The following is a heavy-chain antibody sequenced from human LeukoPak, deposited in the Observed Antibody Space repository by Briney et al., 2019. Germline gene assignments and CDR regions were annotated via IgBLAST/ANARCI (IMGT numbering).Heavy chain of an antibody. J-gene: IGHJ6*04. CDR1: GFTFTNYG. V-gene: IGHV3-23*01. CDR2: GGSGGSR. D-gene: IGHD1-1*01. CDR3: AQREHYRMDV. Sequence: GGSLRLSCAASGFTFTNYGMGWVRQAPGEGLGWVSYGGSGGSRYYADSVKGRFTISRDNSKDTLSLQMNSLTAEDTAVYRGAQREHYRMDVWGKGTAVTVSS.